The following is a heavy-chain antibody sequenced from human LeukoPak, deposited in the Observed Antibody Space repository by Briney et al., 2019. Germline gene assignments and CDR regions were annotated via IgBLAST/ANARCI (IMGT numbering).Heavy chain of an antibody. CDR1: GGSISSSSYY. Sequence: PSETLSLTCTVSGGSISSSSYYWGWIRQPPGKGLEWIGSIYYSGSTYYNPSLKSRVTISVDTSKNQFSLKLSSVTAADTAVYYCARHTAMRYYDSSGYPPDWFDPWGQGTLVTVSS. J-gene: IGHJ5*02. CDR2: IYYSGST. D-gene: IGHD3-22*01. CDR3: ARHTAMRYYDSSGYPPDWFDP. V-gene: IGHV4-39*01.